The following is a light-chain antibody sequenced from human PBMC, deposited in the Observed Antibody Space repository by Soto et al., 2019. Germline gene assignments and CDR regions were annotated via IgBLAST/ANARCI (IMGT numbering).Light chain of an antibody. Sequence: EIVMTQSPATLSVSPGERATLSCRASQSVSSNLAWYQQKPGQAPRLLIYGASTRATGIPARFSGSGSGTELTLTLSSLQSEDFAVYYCQQYNNWPPGTFRQGTKVEIK. CDR3: QQYNNWPPGT. J-gene: IGKJ1*01. CDR1: QSVSSN. V-gene: IGKV3-15*01. CDR2: GAS.